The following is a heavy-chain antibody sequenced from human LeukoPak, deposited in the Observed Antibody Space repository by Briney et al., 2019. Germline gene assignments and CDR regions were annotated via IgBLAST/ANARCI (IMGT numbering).Heavy chain of an antibody. J-gene: IGHJ5*02. CDR3: TTEGSGWYGNWFDP. V-gene: IGHV3-15*01. CDR1: GFTFSNAW. D-gene: IGHD6-19*01. CDR2: IKSKTDGGTT. Sequence: GGSLRLSCAASGFTFSNAWMSWVRQAPGKGLEWVGRIKSKTDGGTTYYAAPVKGRFTISRDDSKNTLYLQMNSLKTEDTAVFYCTTEGSGWYGNWFDPWGQGTLVTVSS.